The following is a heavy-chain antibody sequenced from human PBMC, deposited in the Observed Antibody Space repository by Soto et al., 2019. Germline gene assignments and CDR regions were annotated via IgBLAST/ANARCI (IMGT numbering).Heavy chain of an antibody. D-gene: IGHD1-1*01. Sequence: ASVKVSCKASGYTFTSYAMHWVRQAPGQRLEWMGWINTGNGNTKYSQKFQGRVTITRDTSASTAYMELSSLRSEDTAVYYCARNPVNWKHSYMDVWGKGTTVTVSS. J-gene: IGHJ6*03. CDR2: INTGNGNT. CDR1: GYTFTSYA. V-gene: IGHV1-3*04. CDR3: ARNPVNWKHSYMDV.